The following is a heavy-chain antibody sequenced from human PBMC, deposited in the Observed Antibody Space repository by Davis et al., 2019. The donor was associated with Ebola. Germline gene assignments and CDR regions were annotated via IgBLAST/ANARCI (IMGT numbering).Heavy chain of an antibody. CDR2: INHSGST. Sequence: SETLSLTCTVSGGSISSSSYYWGWIRQPPGKGLEWIGEINHSGSTNYNPSLKSRVTISVDTSKNQFSLKLSSVTAADTAVYYCARGYYGGRFDPWGQGTLVTVSS. J-gene: IGHJ5*02. CDR1: GGSISSSSYY. D-gene: IGHD3-10*01. CDR3: ARGYYGGRFDP. V-gene: IGHV4-39*07.